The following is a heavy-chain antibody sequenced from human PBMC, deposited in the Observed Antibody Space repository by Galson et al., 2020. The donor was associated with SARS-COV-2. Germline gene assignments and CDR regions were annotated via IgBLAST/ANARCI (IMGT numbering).Heavy chain of an antibody. CDR3: ARGVIPMGLLDVGNDY. CDR1: GFTFSDYY. CDR2: ISSSGSTI. Sequence: GGSLRLSCAASGFTFSDYYMSWIRQAPGKGLEWVSYISSSGSTIYYADSVKGRFTISRDNAKNSLYLQMNSLRAEDTAVYYCARGVIPMGLLDVGNDYWGQGTLVTVSS. J-gene: IGHJ4*02. D-gene: IGHD2-2*03. V-gene: IGHV3-11*01.